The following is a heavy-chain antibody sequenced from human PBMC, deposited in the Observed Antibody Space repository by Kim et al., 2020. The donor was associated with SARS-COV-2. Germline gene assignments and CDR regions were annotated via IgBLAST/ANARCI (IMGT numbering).Heavy chain of an antibody. Sequence: SVKVSCKASGGTFSSYAISWVRQAPGQGLEWMGRIIPILGIANYAQKFQGRVTITADKSTSTAYMELSSLRSEDTAVYYCARGGVGATHDAFDIWGQGTMVTVSS. D-gene: IGHD1-26*01. V-gene: IGHV1-69*04. CDR3: ARGGVGATHDAFDI. CDR1: GGTFSSYA. J-gene: IGHJ3*02. CDR2: IIPILGIA.